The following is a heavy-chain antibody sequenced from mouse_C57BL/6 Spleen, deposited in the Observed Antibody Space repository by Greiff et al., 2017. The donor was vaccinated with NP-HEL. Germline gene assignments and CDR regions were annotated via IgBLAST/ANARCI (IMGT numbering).Heavy chain of an antibody. D-gene: IGHD6-1*01. CDR1: GYTFTSYW. V-gene: IGHV1-64*01. CDR3: ASRSLASYANDY. J-gene: IGHJ4*01. CDR2: IYPNSGST. Sequence: QVQLQQPGAELVKPGASVKLSCKASGYTFTSYWMHWVKQRPGQGLEWIGMIYPNSGSTNYNEKFKSKATLTVDKSSSTAYMQLSSLTSADSAVCYCASRSLASYANDYWGQGTSVTVSS.